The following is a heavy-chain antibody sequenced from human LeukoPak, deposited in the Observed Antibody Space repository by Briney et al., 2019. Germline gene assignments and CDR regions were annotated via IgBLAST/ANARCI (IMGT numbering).Heavy chain of an antibody. CDR3: ARSIGLTGGGVDV. Sequence: GGSLRLSCAASGFTFSDYNMNWVRQAPGKGLEWVSYITNGGSTIHHADSVKGRFTISRDNAKKTLYLQMNSLRAEDTAVYYCARSIGLTGGGVDVWGQGTSVTVSS. CDR1: GFTFSDYN. V-gene: IGHV3-11*01. J-gene: IGHJ6*02. D-gene: IGHD3-9*01. CDR2: ITNGGSTI.